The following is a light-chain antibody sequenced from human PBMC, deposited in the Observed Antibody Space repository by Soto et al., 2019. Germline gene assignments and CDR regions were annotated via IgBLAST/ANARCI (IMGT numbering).Light chain of an antibody. J-gene: IGLJ1*01. V-gene: IGLV3-21*02. CDR3: QVWDESTVHYV. CDR2: DDS. Sequence: SYELTQPPSVSVAPGQTARITCGGNNIGSKSVHWYQQKPGQAPVLVVYDDSDRPSGVPERLSGSESGNTATLTISRVEAGDEADYYCQVWDESTVHYVFGTGTKVTVL. CDR1: NIGSKS.